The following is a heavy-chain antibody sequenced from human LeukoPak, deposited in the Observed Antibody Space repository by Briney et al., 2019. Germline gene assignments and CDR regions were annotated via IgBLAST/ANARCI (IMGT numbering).Heavy chain of an antibody. CDR2: IKQDGSEK. Sequence: PGGSLRLSCAASGFTFSSYEMNWVRQAPGKGLEWVANIKQDGSEKYYVDSVKGRFTISRDNAKNSVYLQMNSLRAEDTAVYYCARASRITNCYDYWGQGTLVTVSS. V-gene: IGHV3-7*01. CDR1: GFTFSSYE. CDR3: ARASRITNCYDY. J-gene: IGHJ4*02. D-gene: IGHD2-2*01.